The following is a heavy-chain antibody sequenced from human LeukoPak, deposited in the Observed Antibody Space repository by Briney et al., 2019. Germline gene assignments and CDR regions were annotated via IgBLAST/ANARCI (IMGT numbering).Heavy chain of an antibody. Sequence: GGSLRLSCAASGFTFSNYAMTWVRQAPGKGLEWVSTITGSGNDAYYADSVKGRFTISRDNSKNMLYLQMDSLRAEDTAVYYCAKGATGLRIVGDDWGQGALVTVSS. CDR2: ITGSGNDA. CDR3: AKGATGLRIVGDD. V-gene: IGHV3-23*01. D-gene: IGHD2-15*01. J-gene: IGHJ4*02. CDR1: GFTFSNYA.